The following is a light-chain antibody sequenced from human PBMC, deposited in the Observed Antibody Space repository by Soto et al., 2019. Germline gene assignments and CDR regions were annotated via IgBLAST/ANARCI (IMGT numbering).Light chain of an antibody. Sequence: DIQMTQSPSSLSASVGDRVAITCRASQSISSKLNWYQQRPGKVPNLLIYDASSLQSGAPSRFSGSGSGTEFTLTISSLQPDDFATYYCQQYNSYSFGQGTKVDIK. J-gene: IGKJ1*01. CDR3: QQYNSYS. CDR1: QSISSK. CDR2: DAS. V-gene: IGKV1-5*01.